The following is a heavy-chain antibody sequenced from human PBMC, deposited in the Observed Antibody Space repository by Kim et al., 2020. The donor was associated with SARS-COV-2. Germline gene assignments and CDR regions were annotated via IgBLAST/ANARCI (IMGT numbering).Heavy chain of an antibody. J-gene: IGHJ6*02. CDR2: IYSGGST. CDR1: GFTVSSNY. Sequence: GGSLRLSCAASGFTVSSNYMSWVRQAPGKGLEWVSVIYSGGSTYYADSVKGRFTISRDNSKNTLYLQMNSLRAEDTAVYYCALVPPYYYYGMDVWGQGTTVTVSS. V-gene: IGHV3-66*01. CDR3: ALVPPYYYYGMDV.